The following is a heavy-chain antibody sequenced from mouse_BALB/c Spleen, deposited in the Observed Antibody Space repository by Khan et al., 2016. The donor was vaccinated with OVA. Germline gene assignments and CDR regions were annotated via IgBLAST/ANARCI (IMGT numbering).Heavy chain of an antibody. J-gene: IGHJ3*01. CDR1: GYSFTSYY. V-gene: IGHV1-31*01. D-gene: IGHD2-2*01. CDR3: TRHGYVAWFTY. CDR2: IDPFSGVT. Sequence: VQLQQSGPELMKPGASVKISCTASGYSFTSYYIHWLMQSHGKSLEWVGYIDPFSGVTTYNQKFKGKATLSVDKSYSTAYIHLSNLTSEDAAVYYGTRHGYVAWFTYWGQGTLVTVSA.